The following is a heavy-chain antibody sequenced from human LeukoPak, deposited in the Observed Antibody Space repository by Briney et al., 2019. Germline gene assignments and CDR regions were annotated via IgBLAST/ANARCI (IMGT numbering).Heavy chain of an antibody. D-gene: IGHD3-10*01. J-gene: IGHJ4*02. CDR3: ASGLRRGLFDY. CDR1: GGTFSSYA. V-gene: IGHV1-69*13. CDR2: IIPIFGTA. Sequence: SVKVSCKASGGTFSSYAISWVRQAPGQGLEWMEGIIPIFGTANYAQKFQGRVTITADESTSTAYMELSSLRSEDTAVYYCASGLRRGLFDYWGQGTLVTVSS.